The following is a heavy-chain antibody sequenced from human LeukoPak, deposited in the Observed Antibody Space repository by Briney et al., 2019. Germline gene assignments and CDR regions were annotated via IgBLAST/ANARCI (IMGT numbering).Heavy chain of an antibody. CDR1: RFTFSSYW. CDR3: ARGGYSYGS. J-gene: IGHJ5*02. V-gene: IGHV3-7*04. CDR2: IKEDGSEK. D-gene: IGHD5-18*01. Sequence: GGSLRLSCAASRFTFSSYWMSWVRQAPGKGLEWVANIKEDGSEKYYVDSVKGRFTISRDNAKNSLYLQMNSLRAEDTAVYYCARGGYSYGSWGQGTLGTVSS.